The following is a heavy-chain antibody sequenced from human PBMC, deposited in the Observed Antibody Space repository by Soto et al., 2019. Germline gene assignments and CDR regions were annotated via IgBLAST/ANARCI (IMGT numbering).Heavy chain of an antibody. V-gene: IGHV4-34*01. CDR2: INHSGST. Sequence: SETLSLTCAVYGGSFSGYYWSWIRQPPGKGLEWIGEINHSGSTNYNPSLKSRVTISVDTSKNQFSLKLRSVTAADTAVYYCAREFKPTTGTTSGPYYYYGMDVWGQGTTVTVSS. J-gene: IGHJ6*02. D-gene: IGHD1-1*01. CDR3: AREFKPTTGTTSGPYYYYGMDV. CDR1: GGSFSGYY.